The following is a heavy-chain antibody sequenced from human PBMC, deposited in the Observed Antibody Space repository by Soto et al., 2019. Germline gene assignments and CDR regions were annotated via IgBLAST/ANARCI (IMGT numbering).Heavy chain of an antibody. D-gene: IGHD3-10*01. J-gene: IGHJ5*02. Sequence: EVQLLESGGGLVQPGGSLRLSCAASGFTFSSYAMSWVRQAPGNGLEWVSAISGSGGSTYYADSVKGRFTISRDNSKNTLCLQMNSLRAEDTAVYYCAKGGFGPMNWFDPWGQGTLVNVSS. CDR2: ISGSGGST. V-gene: IGHV3-23*01. CDR3: AKGGFGPMNWFDP. CDR1: GFTFSSYA.